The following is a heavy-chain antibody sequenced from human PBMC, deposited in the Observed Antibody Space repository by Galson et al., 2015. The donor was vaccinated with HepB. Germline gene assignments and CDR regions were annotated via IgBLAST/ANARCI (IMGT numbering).Heavy chain of an antibody. Sequence: QSGAEVKKPGESLRISCKGSGYIFTNYWISWVRQMPGKGLEWMGRIGPSDSYTKYSPSFQGHVTISADKSISTAYLQWSSLKASDTAMYCCARQGYSSGSHYYFDLWGRGTL. V-gene: IGHV5-10-1*01. D-gene: IGHD6-19*01. CDR2: IGPSDSYT. J-gene: IGHJ2*01. CDR1: GYIFTNYW. CDR3: ARQGYSSGSHYYFDL.